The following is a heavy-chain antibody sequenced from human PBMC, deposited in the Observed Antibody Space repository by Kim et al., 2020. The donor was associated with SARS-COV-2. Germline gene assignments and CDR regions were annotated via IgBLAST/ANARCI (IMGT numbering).Heavy chain of an antibody. CDR3: ARDSAYYYDSSGYITLGY. V-gene: IGHV3-48*02. J-gene: IGHJ4*02. Sequence: GGSLRLSCAASGFTFSSYSMNWVRQAPGKGLEWVSYISSSSSTIYYADSVKGRFTISRDNAKNSLYLQMNSLRDEDTAVYYCARDSAYYYDSSGYITLGYWGQGTLVTVSS. D-gene: IGHD3-22*01. CDR2: ISSSSSTI. CDR1: GFTFSSYS.